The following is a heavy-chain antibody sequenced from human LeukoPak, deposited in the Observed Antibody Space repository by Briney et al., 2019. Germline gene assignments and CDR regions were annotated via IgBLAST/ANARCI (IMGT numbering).Heavy chain of an antibody. Sequence: GASVKVSCKASGYTFTSYYMHWVRQAPGQGLEWMGIINPSGGSTSYAQKFQGRVTMTRDTSTSTVYMELNSLRAEDTAVYYCARHPSGNNSGFDYWGQGTLVTVSS. CDR2: INPSGGST. CDR1: GYTFTSYY. J-gene: IGHJ4*02. D-gene: IGHD3-22*01. CDR3: ARHPSGNNSGFDY. V-gene: IGHV1-46*01.